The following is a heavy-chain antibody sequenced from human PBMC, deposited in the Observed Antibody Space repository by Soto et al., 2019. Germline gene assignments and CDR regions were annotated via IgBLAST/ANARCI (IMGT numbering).Heavy chain of an antibody. CDR2: ISYDGSNK. CDR3: ANSPPVGYGAKIRLGADY. J-gene: IGHJ4*02. CDR1: GFTFSSYG. Sequence: PGGSLRLSCAASGFTFSSYGMHWVRQAPGKGLEWVAVISYDGSNKYYADSVKGRFTISRDNSKNTLYLQMNSLRAEDTAVFYCANSPPVGYGAKIRLGADYWGQGTLVTVSS. D-gene: IGHD3-10*01. V-gene: IGHV3-30*18.